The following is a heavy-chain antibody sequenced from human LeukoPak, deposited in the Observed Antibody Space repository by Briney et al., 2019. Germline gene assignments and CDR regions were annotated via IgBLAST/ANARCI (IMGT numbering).Heavy chain of an antibody. V-gene: IGHV3-15*01. Sequence: GGSLRLSCAASGFTFSNASMSWVRQAPGKGLEWVGRIKSKTDGGTTDYAAPVKGRFTISRDDSKNTLYLQMNSLKTEDTAVYYCTTDMGGYYYYGMDVWGQGTTVTVSS. CDR1: GFTFSNAS. CDR2: IKSKTDGGTT. CDR3: TTDMGGYYYYGMDV. J-gene: IGHJ6*02. D-gene: IGHD2-15*01.